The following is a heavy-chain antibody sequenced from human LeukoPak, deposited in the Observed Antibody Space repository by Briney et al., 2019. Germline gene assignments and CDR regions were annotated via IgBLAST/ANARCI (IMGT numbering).Heavy chain of an antibody. Sequence: TGGSLRLSCAASGFTFNNAWMSWVRQAPGKGLEWVSAISGSGGSTYYADSVKGRFTISRDNSKNTLYLQMNSLRAEDTAVYYCAKEMTSSGSIVDYWGQGTLVTVSS. CDR2: ISGSGGST. D-gene: IGHD3-22*01. V-gene: IGHV3-23*01. CDR3: AKEMTSSGSIVDY. CDR1: GFTFNNAW. J-gene: IGHJ4*02.